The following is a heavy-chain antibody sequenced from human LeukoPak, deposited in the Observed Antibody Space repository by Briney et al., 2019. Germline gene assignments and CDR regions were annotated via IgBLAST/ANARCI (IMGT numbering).Heavy chain of an antibody. Sequence: PGGSLRLSCAASGFTFSSYAMSWVRQAPGKGLEWVSAISGSGGSTYYADSVKGRFTISRDSSKNTLYLQMNSLRAEDTAVYYCAKVALLWFRELFPQYYFDYWGQGTLVTVSS. CDR1: GFTFSSYA. CDR2: ISGSGGST. D-gene: IGHD3-10*01. J-gene: IGHJ4*02. V-gene: IGHV3-23*01. CDR3: AKVALLWFRELFPQYYFDY.